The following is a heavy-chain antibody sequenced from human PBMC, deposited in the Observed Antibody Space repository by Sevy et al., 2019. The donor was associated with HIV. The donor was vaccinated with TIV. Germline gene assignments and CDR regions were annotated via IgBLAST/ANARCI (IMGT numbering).Heavy chain of an antibody. Sequence: GGSLRLSCAASGFTLNNYWMNWVRQAPGNGLEWGANIKQDGSVKYYVDSVKGRFTISEDNARNLVFLQMNILRVEDTALYYCVRAIAADGSFWGQGTLVTVSS. CDR1: GFTLNNYW. CDR3: VRAIAADGSF. J-gene: IGHJ4*02. D-gene: IGHD6-13*01. V-gene: IGHV3-7*01. CDR2: IKQDGSVK.